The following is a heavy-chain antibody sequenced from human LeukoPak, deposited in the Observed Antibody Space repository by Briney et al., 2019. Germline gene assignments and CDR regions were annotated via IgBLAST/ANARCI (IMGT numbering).Heavy chain of an antibody. D-gene: IGHD6-19*01. Sequence: SETLSLTCTVSGGSISSYYWSWIRQPPGKGLEWIGYTNYRGSTNYNPSLKRRVTISVDTSKIQFALKLNSVTAADTATYYCARADASGWPKGWFDPWGQGTLVIVSS. V-gene: IGHV4-59*01. CDR3: ARADASGWPKGWFDP. J-gene: IGHJ5*02. CDR2: TNYRGST. CDR1: GGSISSYY.